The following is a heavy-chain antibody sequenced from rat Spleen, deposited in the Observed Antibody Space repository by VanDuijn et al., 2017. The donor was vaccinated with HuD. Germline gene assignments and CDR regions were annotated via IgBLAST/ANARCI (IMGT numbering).Heavy chain of an antibody. CDR1: GFNFNDYW. D-gene: IGHD4-3*01. CDR2: INKDSSTI. V-gene: IGHV4-2*01. Sequence: EVKLVESGGGLVQPGRSLKLSCAASGFNFNDYWMGWVRQAPGKGLEWIGEINKDSSTIKYTPSLKDKFTISRDNAQNTLYLQMSKLGSEDTAIYYCVTEGLGVRDWGQGVMVTVSS. CDR3: VTEGLGVRD. J-gene: IGHJ2*01.